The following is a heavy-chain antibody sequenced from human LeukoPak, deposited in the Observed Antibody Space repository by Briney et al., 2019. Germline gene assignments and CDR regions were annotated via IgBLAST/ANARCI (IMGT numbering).Heavy chain of an antibody. V-gene: IGHV3-23*01. CDR1: GFAFGVHA. D-gene: IGHD3-16*01. CDR2: IGSGADL. Sequence: GGSLRLSCAASGFAFGVHAMSWVRQAPGKGPEWVATIGSGADLFYAESVKGRFTISRDDPRNTLWLQMNSLRAEDTALYFCAKDWTPHNRVYDCFDFWGQGTQVTVSS. J-gene: IGHJ4*02. CDR3: AKDWTPHNRVYDCFDF.